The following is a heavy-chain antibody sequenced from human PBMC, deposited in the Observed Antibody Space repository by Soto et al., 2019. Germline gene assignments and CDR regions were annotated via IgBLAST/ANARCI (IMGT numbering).Heavy chain of an antibody. J-gene: IGHJ4*02. Sequence: PGGSLRLSCAASGFSVSSDYMSWVRQAPGKGLAWVALISFDGNRKHYADSVRGRFTISRDNSKNTLYLQMNSLRTDDTAIYYCAKDSYRGDVVLTPAPYGNDYWGRGTLVTVSS. CDR1: GFSVSSDY. CDR3: AKDSYRGDVVLTPAPYGNDY. CDR2: ISFDGNRK. D-gene: IGHD2-2*01. V-gene: IGHV3-30*18.